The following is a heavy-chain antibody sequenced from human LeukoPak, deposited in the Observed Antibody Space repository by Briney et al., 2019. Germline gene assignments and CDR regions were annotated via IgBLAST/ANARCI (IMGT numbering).Heavy chain of an antibody. CDR2: IYYSGST. J-gene: IGHJ3*02. Sequence: SETLSLTCTVSGGSISSYYWTWIRQPPGKGLEWIGYIYYSGSTNYNPSLKSRVIMSVDTSKNQFSLKLSSVTAADTAVYYCARGVEALDAFDIWGQGTMVTVSS. V-gene: IGHV4-59*01. D-gene: IGHD2-15*01. CDR3: ARGVEALDAFDI. CDR1: GGSISSYY.